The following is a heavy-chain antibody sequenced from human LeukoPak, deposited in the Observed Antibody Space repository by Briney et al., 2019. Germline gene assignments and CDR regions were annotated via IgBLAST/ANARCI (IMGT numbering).Heavy chain of an antibody. CDR1: GFTFNNAW. CDR2: IKSKTDGWTT. CDR3: TTDQYSGTMTFDY. D-gene: IGHD2-2*01. Sequence: PGGSLRLSCAASGFTFNNAWMSWVRQAPGKGLEWVGRIKSKTDGWTTDYAAPVKGRFTISRDDSKNTLYLRMNSLKIEDTAVYYCTTDQYSGTMTFDYWGQGALVTVSS. J-gene: IGHJ4*02. V-gene: IGHV3-15*01.